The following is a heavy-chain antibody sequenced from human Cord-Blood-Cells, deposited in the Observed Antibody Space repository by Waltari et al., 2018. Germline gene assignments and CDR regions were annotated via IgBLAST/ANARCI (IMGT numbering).Heavy chain of an antibody. CDR3: VRGRRVRRAHAFDI. J-gene: IGHJ3*02. CDR1: GGSFSGYY. D-gene: IGHD4-4*01. Sequence: QVQLQQWGAGLLKPSETLSLTCAVYGGSFSGYYWSWIRQPPGKGLEWIGEINHSGSTNYNPSLKSRVTISVDTSKNQFSLKLSSVTAADTAVYYCVRGRRVRRAHAFDIWGQGTMVTDSS. V-gene: IGHV4-34*01. CDR2: INHSGST.